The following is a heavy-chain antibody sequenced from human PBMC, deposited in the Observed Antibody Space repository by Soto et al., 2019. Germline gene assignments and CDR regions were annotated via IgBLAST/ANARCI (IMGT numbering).Heavy chain of an antibody. V-gene: IGHV3-30-3*01. CDR2: ISDGGSDK. J-gene: IGHJ2*01. D-gene: IGHD1-26*01. Sequence: QVQLVESGGGVVQPGRSLRLSCAASGFTFSRSAMHWVRQAPGKGLEWVAVISDGGSDKYYADSVEGRFTISRDNSKNTVFLQMNSLRADDTAVYYCARQAGGTYWYFDLWGRGTLVTVSS. CDR3: ARQAGGTYWYFDL. CDR1: GFTFSRSA.